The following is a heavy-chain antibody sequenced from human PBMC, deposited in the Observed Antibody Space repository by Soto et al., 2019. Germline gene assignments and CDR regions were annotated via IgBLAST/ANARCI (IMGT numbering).Heavy chain of an antibody. CDR1: GGSFSGYY. Sequence: SETLSLTCAVCGGSFSGYYWSGIRQPPGKGLEWIGEINHSGSTNYNPSLKSRVTISVDTSKNQFSLKLSSVTAADTAVYYCARAPSVLMVYAIRSWFDPWGQGTLVTVSS. J-gene: IGHJ5*02. V-gene: IGHV4-34*01. CDR2: INHSGST. CDR3: ARAPSVLMVYAIRSWFDP. D-gene: IGHD2-8*01.